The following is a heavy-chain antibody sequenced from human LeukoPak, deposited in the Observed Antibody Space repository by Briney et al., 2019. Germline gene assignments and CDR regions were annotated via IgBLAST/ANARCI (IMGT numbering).Heavy chain of an antibody. J-gene: IGHJ4*02. CDR2: INPNSGGT. Sequence: ASVKVSCKASGYTFTGYYMHWVRQAPGRGLEWMGWINPNSGGTNYAQKFQGRVTMTRDTSISTAYMELSRPRSDDTAVYYCASLGYCSSTSCQEYYFDYWGQGTLVTVSS. CDR1: GYTFTGYY. V-gene: IGHV1-2*02. CDR3: ASLGYCSSTSCQEYYFDY. D-gene: IGHD2-2*01.